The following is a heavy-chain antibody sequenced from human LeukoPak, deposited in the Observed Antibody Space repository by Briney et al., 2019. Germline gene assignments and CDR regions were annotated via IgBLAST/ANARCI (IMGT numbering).Heavy chain of an antibody. D-gene: IGHD4-17*01. CDR3: AKGVSTVTTYYFDY. J-gene: IGHJ4*02. CDR1: GFFFNTNA. CDR2: IGNSDET. Sequence: GGSLRLSCAASGFFFNTNAMSWVRQAPGMGLEWVAAIGNSDETYYADAVKGRFTISRDTSKNTLFLQTNNLRAEDTALYYCAKGVSTVTTYYFDYWGQGTLVTVSS. V-gene: IGHV3-23*01.